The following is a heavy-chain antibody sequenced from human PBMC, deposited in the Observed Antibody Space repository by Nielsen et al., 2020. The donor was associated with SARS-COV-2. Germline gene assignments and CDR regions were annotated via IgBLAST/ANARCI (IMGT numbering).Heavy chain of an antibody. CDR3: ARASYSYGYFNYYYAMDV. CDR2: IIPIFGTA. D-gene: IGHD5-18*01. V-gene: IGHV1-69*06. J-gene: IGHJ6*02. CDR1: GGTFSSYA. Sequence: SSVKVSCKASGGTFSSYAISWVRQPPGQGLEWIGGIIPIFGTANYAQKFQGRVTITADKSTSTAYMELSSLRSEDTAVYYCARASYSYGYFNYYYAMDVWGQGTTVTVSS.